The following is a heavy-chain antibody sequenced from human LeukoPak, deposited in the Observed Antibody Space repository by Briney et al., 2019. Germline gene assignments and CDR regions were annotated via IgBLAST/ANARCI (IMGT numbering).Heavy chain of an antibody. V-gene: IGHV4-59*01. D-gene: IGHD6-13*01. CDR3: ARGVHIAAAQYGY. CDR2: IYYSGTT. CDR1: GGSISSYY. Sequence: SETLSLTCTVSGGSISSYYWSWLRQPPGKGLEWIGYIYYSGTTNYNPSLKSRVTISVDTSKNQFSLKLSSVTAADTAVYYCARGVHIAAAQYGYWGQGTLVTVSS. J-gene: IGHJ4*02.